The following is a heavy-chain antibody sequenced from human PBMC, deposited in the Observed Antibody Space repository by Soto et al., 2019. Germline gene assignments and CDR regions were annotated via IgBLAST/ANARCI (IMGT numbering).Heavy chain of an antibody. CDR1: GGSFSGYY. CDR2: INHSGST. Sequence: SETLSLTCAVYGGSFSGYYWSWIRQPPGKGLEWIGEINHSGSTNYNPSLKSRVTISVDTSKNQFSLKLSSVTAADTAVYYCARGHPLDYWGQGTLVTVSS. J-gene: IGHJ4*02. V-gene: IGHV4-34*01. CDR3: ARGHPLDY.